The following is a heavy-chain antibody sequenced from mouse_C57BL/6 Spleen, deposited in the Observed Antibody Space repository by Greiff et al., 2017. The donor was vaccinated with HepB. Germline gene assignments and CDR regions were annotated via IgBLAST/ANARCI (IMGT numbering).Heavy chain of an antibody. CDR3: ARTLLRGFDV. CDR2: INPNNGGT. V-gene: IGHV1-26*01. J-gene: IGHJ1*03. Sequence: EVQLQQSGPELVKPGASVKISCKASGYTFTDYYMNWVKQSHGKSLEWIGDINPNNGGTSYNQKFKGKATLTVDKSSSTAYMERRSLTSEDSAVYYCARTLLRGFDVWGTGTTVTVSS. D-gene: IGHD1-1*01. CDR1: GYTFTDYY.